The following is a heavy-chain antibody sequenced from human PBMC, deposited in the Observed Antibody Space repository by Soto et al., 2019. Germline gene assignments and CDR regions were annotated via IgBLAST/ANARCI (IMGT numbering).Heavy chain of an antibody. CDR1: GFTFSSYW. CDR2: ISSDGSTT. CDR3: ARAQAVAGTGGYY. J-gene: IGHJ4*02. Sequence: EVQLVESGGGLVQPGGSLRLSCAASGFTFSSYWMHWVRQAPGKGLVWVSRISSDGSTTSYADSVKGRFTISRDNAKNTVYLKMNSLRAEDTAVYYCARAQAVAGTGGYYWGQGAVVTVSS. D-gene: IGHD6-19*01. V-gene: IGHV3-74*01.